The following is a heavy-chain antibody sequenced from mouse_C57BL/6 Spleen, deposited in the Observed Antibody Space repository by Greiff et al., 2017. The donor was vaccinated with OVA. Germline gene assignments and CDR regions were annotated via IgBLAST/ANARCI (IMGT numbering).Heavy chain of an antibody. CDR1: GYTFTDYE. D-gene: IGHD2-3*01. CDR3: TRGDGYYYAMDY. CDR2: IDPETGGT. Sequence: QVQLQQSGAELVRPGASVTLSCKASGYTFTDYEMHWVKQTPVHGLEWIGAIDPETGGTAYNQKFKGKAILTADRSSSTADMALRSLTSEDSAVYYYTRGDGYYYAMDYWGKGTSVTVSS. J-gene: IGHJ4*01. V-gene: IGHV1-15*01.